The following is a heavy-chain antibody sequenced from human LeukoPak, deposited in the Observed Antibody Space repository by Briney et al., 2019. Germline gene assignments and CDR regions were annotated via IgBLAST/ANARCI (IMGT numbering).Heavy chain of an antibody. CDR1: GFTFSSYA. CDR3: ARVPRYSYGPFDY. D-gene: IGHD5-18*01. CDR2: ISYDGSNK. J-gene: IGHJ4*02. Sequence: GGSLRLSCAASGFTFSSYAMHWVRQAPGKGLEWVAVISYDGSNKYYADSVKGRFTISRDNSKNTLYLQMNSLRAEDTAVYYCARVPRYSYGPFDYWGQGTLVTVSS. V-gene: IGHV3-30-3*01.